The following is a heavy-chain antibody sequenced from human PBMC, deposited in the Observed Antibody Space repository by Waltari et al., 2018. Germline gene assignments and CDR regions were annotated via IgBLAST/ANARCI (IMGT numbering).Heavy chain of an antibody. CDR2: IIPIFGTA. V-gene: IGHV1-69*13. D-gene: IGHD2-8*01. Sequence: QVQLVQSGAEVKKPGSSVKVSCKASGGTFSSYAISWWRQAPGQGLEWMGGIIPIFGTANDGQKFQGRGTITGEEATGKAYMERSSLRSEDTAVYYGASGVGRGYFDYWGQGTLVTVSS. J-gene: IGHJ4*02. CDR1: GGTFSSYA. CDR3: ASGVGRGYFDY.